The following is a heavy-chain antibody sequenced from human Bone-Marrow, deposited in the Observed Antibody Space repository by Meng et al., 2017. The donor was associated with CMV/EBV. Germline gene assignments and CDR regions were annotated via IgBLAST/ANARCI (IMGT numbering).Heavy chain of an antibody. CDR1: GGSFSGYY. J-gene: IGHJ4*02. D-gene: IGHD5-18*01. CDR2: INHSGST. CDR3: ASLRTWIQR. V-gene: IGHV4-34*01. Sequence: GSLRLSCAVYGGSFSGYYWSWIRQPPGKGLEWIGEINHSGSTNYNPSLKSRVTISVDTSKNQFSQKLSSVTAADTAVYYCASLRTWIQRWGQGTLVTFSS.